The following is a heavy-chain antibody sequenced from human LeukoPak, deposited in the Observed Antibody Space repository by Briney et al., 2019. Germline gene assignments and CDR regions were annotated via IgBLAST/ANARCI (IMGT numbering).Heavy chain of an antibody. V-gene: IGHV3-64D*08. CDR2: ISSNGGST. D-gene: IGHD3-16*01. Sequence: GGSLRLSCSVSGFSFSSYAMHWVRQAPGKGLEYVSSISSNGGSTYYLGSVKGRFTISRDNSKSTLYLQMSSLRAEDTAVYYCARGSPQKLGCFDYWGQGTLVTVSS. CDR3: ARGSPQKLGCFDY. J-gene: IGHJ4*02. CDR1: GFSFSSYA.